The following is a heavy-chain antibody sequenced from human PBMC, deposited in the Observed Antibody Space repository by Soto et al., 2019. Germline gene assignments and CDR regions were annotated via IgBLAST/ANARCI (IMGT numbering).Heavy chain of an antibody. CDR1: GGSFSGYY. V-gene: IGHV4-34*01. D-gene: IGHD3-10*01. Sequence: SETLSLTCAVYGGSFSGYYWSWIRQPPGKGLEWIGEINHSGSTNYNPSLKSRVTISVDTSKNQFSLKLSSVTAADTAVYYCAICQGGSMLPGVIRFWGQGTLVTVSS. CDR2: INHSGST. CDR3: AICQGGSMLPGVIRF. J-gene: IGHJ4*02.